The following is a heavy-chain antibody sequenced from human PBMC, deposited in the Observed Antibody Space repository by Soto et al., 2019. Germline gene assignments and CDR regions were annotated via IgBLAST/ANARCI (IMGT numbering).Heavy chain of an antibody. CDR1: GFTFSSYE. CDR2: ISSSGSTI. Sequence: GGSLRLSCAASGFTFSSYEMNWVRQAPGKGLEWVSYISSSGSTIYYADSVKGRFTISRDNAKNSLYLQMNSLRAEDTAVYYCARVGDSSGYPDYWGQGTLVTVSS. J-gene: IGHJ4*02. V-gene: IGHV3-48*03. D-gene: IGHD3-22*01. CDR3: ARVGDSSGYPDY.